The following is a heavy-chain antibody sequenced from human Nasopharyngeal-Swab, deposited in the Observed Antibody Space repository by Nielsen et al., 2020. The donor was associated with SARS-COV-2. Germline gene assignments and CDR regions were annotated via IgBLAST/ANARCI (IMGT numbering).Heavy chain of an antibody. D-gene: IGHD2-2*01. CDR2: INHSGST. Sequence: SETLSLTCVVYGGSFTSYYWGWIRQTPGKGLEWIAEINHSGSTNYNPSLKSRVTLSVDTSMNQVSLEVSSVTAADTAVYYCARGLSGIVPAPILGLGPYYYYYYMDVWGKGTTVTVSS. CDR1: GGSFTSYY. J-gene: IGHJ6*03. V-gene: IGHV4-34*01. CDR3: ARGLSGIVPAPILGLGPYYYYYYMDV.